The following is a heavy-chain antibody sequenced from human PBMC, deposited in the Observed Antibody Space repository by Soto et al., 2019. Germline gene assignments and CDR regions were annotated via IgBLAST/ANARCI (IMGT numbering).Heavy chain of an antibody. Sequence: PSETLSLTCTVSGGSLSGYFWSWIRRPPGKRLELIGYINYSGTANYNPSLNNRVTMSVDTSKNQFSLKLNSVTTADTAVYYCARIVAGHDFAGIFDYWGQGTLVTVPQ. D-gene: IGHD5-12*01. CDR2: INYSGTA. V-gene: IGHV4-59*01. CDR1: GGSLSGYF. CDR3: ARIVAGHDFAGIFDY. J-gene: IGHJ4*02.